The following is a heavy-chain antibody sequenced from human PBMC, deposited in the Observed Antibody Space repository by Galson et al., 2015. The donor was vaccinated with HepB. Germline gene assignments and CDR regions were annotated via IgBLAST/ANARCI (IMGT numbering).Heavy chain of an antibody. CDR2: MNSDGSRV. CDR3: ARENYVGLDV. Sequence: SLRLSCAASGFTFGPFWMHWVRQAPGEGLVWVSRMNSDGSRVTYADSVKGRFTISRDNAKNTLYLQMNSLRDEDTAVYYRARENYVGLDVWGQGTTVTVSS. CDR1: GFTFGPFW. V-gene: IGHV3-74*01. J-gene: IGHJ6*02. D-gene: IGHD1-7*01.